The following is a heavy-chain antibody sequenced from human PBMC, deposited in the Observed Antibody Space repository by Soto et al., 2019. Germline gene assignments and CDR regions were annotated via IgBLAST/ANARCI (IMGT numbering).Heavy chain of an antibody. Sequence: SETLSLTCAVSGYSISSGYYWGWIRQPPGKGLEWIGSIYHSGSTYYNPSLKSRVTISVDTSKNQFSLKLSSVTAADTAVYYCAIQXVKVLAVVILYYYGMDVWGQGTTVTVSS. J-gene: IGHJ6*01. V-gene: IGHV4-38-2*01. CDR2: IYHSGST. CDR3: AIQXVKVLAVVILYYYGMDV. CDR1: GYSISSGYY. D-gene: IGHD3-22*01.